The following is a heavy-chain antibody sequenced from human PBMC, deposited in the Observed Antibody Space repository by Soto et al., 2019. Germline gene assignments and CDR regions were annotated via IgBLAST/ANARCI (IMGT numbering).Heavy chain of an antibody. CDR3: AKDRGSGSYPNHFDY. Sequence: QVLLVESGGGVVQPGRSLRLSCAASGFTFSSYGMHWVRQAPGKGLEWVAVISYDGSNKYYADSVKGRFTISRDNSKNTLYLQMSSLRAEDTAVYYCAKDRGSGSYPNHFDYWGQGTLVTVSS. J-gene: IGHJ4*02. V-gene: IGHV3-30*18. CDR2: ISYDGSNK. D-gene: IGHD1-26*01. CDR1: GFTFSSYG.